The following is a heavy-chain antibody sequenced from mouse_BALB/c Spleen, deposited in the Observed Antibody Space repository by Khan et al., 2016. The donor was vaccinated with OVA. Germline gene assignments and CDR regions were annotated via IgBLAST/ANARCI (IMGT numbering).Heavy chain of an antibody. CDR3: AREGAYYRSDGWFSY. V-gene: IGHV1-4*01. CDR2: INPSNGYT. Sequence: VQLQQSGAELARPGASVKMSCKASGYTFTTYTMHWVKQRPGQGLEWIGYINPSNGYTTYNQKFKDKSTLTADKSSRTAYMQLSSLTSDYSAVYYCAREGAYYRSDGWFSYWGQGTLVTVSA. CDR1: GYTFTTYT. D-gene: IGHD2-14*01. J-gene: IGHJ3*01.